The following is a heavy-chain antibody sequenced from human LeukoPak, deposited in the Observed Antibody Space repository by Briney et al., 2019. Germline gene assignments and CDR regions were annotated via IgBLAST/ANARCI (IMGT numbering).Heavy chain of an antibody. Sequence: GGSLRLSCAASGFTFSSYSMNWVRQAPGKGLEWVSYISSSSSTIYYADSVKGRFTISRDNAKNSLYLQMNSLRAEDTAVYYCARDNRIAYFDYWGQGTLVTVSS. CDR3: ARDNRIAYFDY. D-gene: IGHD1-14*01. CDR1: GFTFSSYS. J-gene: IGHJ4*02. CDR2: ISSSSSTI. V-gene: IGHV3-48*04.